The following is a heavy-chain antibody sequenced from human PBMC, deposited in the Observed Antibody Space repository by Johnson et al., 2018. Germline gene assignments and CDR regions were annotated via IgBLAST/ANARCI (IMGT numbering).Heavy chain of an antibody. D-gene: IGHD3-9*01. CDR1: GGSISSGSYY. CDR3: SRVGYDILSAYSRLAVDI. V-gene: IGHV4-61*02. CDR2: IYTRGST. J-gene: IGHJ3*02. Sequence: QVQLQESGPGLVKPSQTLSLTCTVSGGSISSGSYYWSWIRQPAGKGLEWIGRIYTRGSTNYNPSLKSRVTISVDTSRNPISLKLLSVTAADTAVYYCSRVGYDILSAYSRLAVDIWGQGTMVTCSA.